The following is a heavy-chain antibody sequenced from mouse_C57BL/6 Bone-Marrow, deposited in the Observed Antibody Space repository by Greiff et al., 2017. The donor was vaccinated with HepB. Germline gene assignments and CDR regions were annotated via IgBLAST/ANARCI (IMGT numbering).Heavy chain of an antibody. D-gene: IGHD2-4*01. CDR3: ARREGDYLYYAMDY. Sequence: DVQLVESGGDLVKPGGSLKLSCAASGFTFSSYGMSWVRQTPDKRLEWVATISSGGSYTYYPDSVKGRFTISRDNAKNTLYLQMSSLKSEDTAMYYCARREGDYLYYAMDYWGQGTSVTVSS. CDR2: ISSGGSYT. CDR1: GFTFSSYG. V-gene: IGHV5-6*02. J-gene: IGHJ4*01.